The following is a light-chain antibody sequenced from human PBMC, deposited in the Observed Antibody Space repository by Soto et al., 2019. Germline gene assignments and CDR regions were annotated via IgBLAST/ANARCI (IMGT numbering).Light chain of an antibody. J-gene: IGLJ2*01. CDR3: SSYTSSSTLHVV. Sequence: QSALTQPASVSGSLGQSTTLPCTGTTSAVAGYNCASWYQQHPAKTPNPMIYVVSNRPSGVSNRFSGSKSGNTASLTISGLQVEDEADYYCSSYTSSSTLHVVFGGGTKLTVL. V-gene: IGLV2-14*01. CDR1: TSAVAGYNC. CDR2: VVS.